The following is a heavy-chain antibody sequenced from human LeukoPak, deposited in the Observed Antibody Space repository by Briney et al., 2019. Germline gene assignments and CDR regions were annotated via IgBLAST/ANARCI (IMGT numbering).Heavy chain of an antibody. J-gene: IGHJ3*02. CDR3: AREYSSGWYGAFDI. Sequence: ASVKVSCKASGYTFTGHYMHWVRQAPGQGLEWMGWINPNSGGTNYAQKFQGRVTMTRDTSISTAYMELSRLRSDDTAVYYCAREYSSGWYGAFDIWGQGTMVTVSS. V-gene: IGHV1-2*02. CDR2: INPNSGGT. D-gene: IGHD6-19*01. CDR1: GYTFTGHY.